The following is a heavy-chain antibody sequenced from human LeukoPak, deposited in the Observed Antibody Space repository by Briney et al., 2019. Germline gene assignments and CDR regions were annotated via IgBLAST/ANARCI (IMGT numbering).Heavy chain of an antibody. CDR1: GFTFSSYA. Sequence: GGSLRLSCAASGFTFSSYAMSWVRQAPAKGLEGVSGISANGDTTKYADSVKGRFTISRDNAKNTVLLQMNSLRADDTAAYYCAKEGRIAAGTGDYFDYWGQGTLVTVSS. J-gene: IGHJ4*02. CDR2: ISANGDTT. D-gene: IGHD6-13*01. V-gene: IGHV3-23*01. CDR3: AKEGRIAAGTGDYFDY.